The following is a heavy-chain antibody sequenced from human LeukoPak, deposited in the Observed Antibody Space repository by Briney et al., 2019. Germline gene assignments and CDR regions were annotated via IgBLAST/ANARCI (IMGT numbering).Heavy chain of an antibody. CDR1: GGSVSSGNYY. D-gene: IGHD6-19*01. CDR2: IFYTGST. CDR3: ASDSSAWYYPFDI. J-gene: IGHJ3*02. V-gene: IGHV4-61*01. Sequence: PSETLSLTCTVSGGSVSSGNYYRSWIRQPPGKGLEWIGYIFYTGSTKYNPSLKSRVTISVHTSKNQLSLKLTSATAADTAMYYCASDSSAWYYPFDIWGQGTMVTVSS.